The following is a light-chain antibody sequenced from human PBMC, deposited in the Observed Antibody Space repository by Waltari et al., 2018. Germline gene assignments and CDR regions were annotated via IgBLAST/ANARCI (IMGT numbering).Light chain of an antibody. CDR1: SSDVGGYNY. V-gene: IGLV2-8*01. J-gene: IGLJ2*01. Sequence: QSALTQPPSASGSPGQSVTISCTGTSSDVGGYNYVSWYQQHPGKAPKLMIYEVSKRPSGVHDRFSVSKSGNTASLPVSGLQAEDEADYYCSSYAGSNNVVFGGGTKLTVL. CDR2: EVS. CDR3: SSYAGSNNVV.